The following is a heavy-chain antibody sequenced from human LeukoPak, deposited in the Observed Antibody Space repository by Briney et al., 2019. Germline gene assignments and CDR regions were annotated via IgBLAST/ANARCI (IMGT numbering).Heavy chain of an antibody. D-gene: IGHD5-18*01. J-gene: IGHJ4*02. Sequence: SETLSLTCAVYGGSFSGYYWSWIRQPPGKGLEWIGEINHGGSTNYNPSLKSRVTISVDTSKNQFSLKLSSVTAADTAVYYCARGGYSYGKADVWGQGILVTVSS. CDR3: ARGGYSYGKADV. CDR2: INHGGST. V-gene: IGHV4-34*01. CDR1: GGSFSGYY.